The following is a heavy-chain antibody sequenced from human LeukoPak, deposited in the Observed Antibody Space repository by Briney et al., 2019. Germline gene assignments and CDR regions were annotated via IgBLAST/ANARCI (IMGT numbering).Heavy chain of an antibody. V-gene: IGHV3-53*01. J-gene: IGHJ4*02. CDR3: ARVAAEVYFDY. CDR1: GFTVSSNY. CDR2: IYSGGST. Sequence: GGSLRLSCAASGFTVSSNYMSWVRQAPGKGLGWVSVIYSGGSTYYAESVKGRFTISRDNSKNTLYLQMNSLGAEDTAVYYCARVAAEVYFDYWGQGTLVTVSS.